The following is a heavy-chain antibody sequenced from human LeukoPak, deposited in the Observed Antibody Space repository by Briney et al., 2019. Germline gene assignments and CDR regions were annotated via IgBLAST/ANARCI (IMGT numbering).Heavy chain of an antibody. D-gene: IGHD3-10*01. CDR3: ARGGYYGSGSFYSTQTSVFDY. CDR1: GDSVSSNSAA. J-gene: IGHJ4*02. CDR2: TYYRSEWNN. V-gene: IGHV6-1*01. Sequence: SQTLSLTCDISGDSVSSNSAAWNWIRQSPSRGLEWLGRTYYRSEWNNDYSVSVKSRITINPDTSKHQFSLQLNYVTLEDTAVYYCARGGYYGSGSFYSTQTSVFDYWGQGTLVTVSS.